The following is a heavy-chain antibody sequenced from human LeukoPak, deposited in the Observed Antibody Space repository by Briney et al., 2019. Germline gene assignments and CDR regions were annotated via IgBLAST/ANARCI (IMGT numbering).Heavy chain of an antibody. V-gene: IGHV3-30-3*01. Sequence: GGSLRLSCAASGFTFSSYAMHWVRQAPGKGLEWVAVISYDGSKQYYADSVKGRFTISRDTSKNTLYLQMNTLRVEDTAVYYCARIRGSYSAGDAFDIWGQGTTVTVSS. D-gene: IGHD1-26*01. CDR1: GFTFSSYA. CDR3: ARIRGSYSAGDAFDI. J-gene: IGHJ3*02. CDR2: ISYDGSKQ.